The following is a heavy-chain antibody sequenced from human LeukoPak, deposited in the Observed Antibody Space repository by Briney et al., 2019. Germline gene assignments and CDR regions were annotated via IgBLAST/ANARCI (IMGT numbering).Heavy chain of an antibody. D-gene: IGHD6-13*01. J-gene: IGHJ4*02. CDR3: AKPHIAAAGDFDY. Sequence: GGSLRLSCTASDFALRKYNIHWVRQAPGQGLEWVALILYDGSNYYDADSVRGRFSISRDNSKNTVSLQMSSLRAEDTGVYYCAKPHIAAAGDFDYWGQGTLVTVSS. CDR2: ILYDGSNY. CDR1: DFALRKYN. V-gene: IGHV3-30*04.